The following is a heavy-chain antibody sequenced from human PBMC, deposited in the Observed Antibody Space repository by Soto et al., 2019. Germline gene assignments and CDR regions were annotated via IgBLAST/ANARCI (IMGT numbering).Heavy chain of an antibody. V-gene: IGHV1-8*01. CDR2: MNPNRGNT. CDR3: ARWDYGDYARFDY. D-gene: IGHD4-17*01. CDR1: EYTFTSHD. J-gene: IGHJ4*02. Sequence: QVQLVQSGAEVKKSGASVNVSCQASEYTFTSHDLTWVRQATGQGRAWMGWMNPNRGNTGYAQKCQGRVTMPKNTTISTAYMELSSMRSEDTAVYYFARWDYGDYARFDYWGRGTLCTVSP.